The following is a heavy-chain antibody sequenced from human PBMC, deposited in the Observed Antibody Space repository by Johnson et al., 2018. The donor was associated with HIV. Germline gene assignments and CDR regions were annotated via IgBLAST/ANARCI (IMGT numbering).Heavy chain of an antibody. J-gene: IGHJ3*02. V-gene: IGHV3-30*04. CDR3: GGSYYYDSSGGDLTDI. CDR2: ISYDGSNK. Sequence: QVQLVESGGGVVQPGRSLRLSCAASGFTFSSYAMHWVRQAPGKGLEWVAVISYDGSNKYYADSVKGRLTISRDNSKNTLYLQMNSLRAEDTAVYYCGGSYYYDSSGGDLTDIWGQGTMVTVSS. CDR1: GFTFSSYA. D-gene: IGHD3-22*01.